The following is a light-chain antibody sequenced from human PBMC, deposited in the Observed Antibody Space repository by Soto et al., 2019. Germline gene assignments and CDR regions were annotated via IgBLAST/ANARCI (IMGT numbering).Light chain of an antibody. Sequence: EIVLTQSPATLSLSPGERATLSCRASQSVSSYLAWYQQKPGQAPRLLIYDASNRATGIPARFSGSGSGTDFTLTISSLEPEDFAVYYCQQRSNRPRLTFGGGTNVEIK. V-gene: IGKV3-11*01. CDR2: DAS. J-gene: IGKJ4*01. CDR3: QQRSNRPRLT. CDR1: QSVSSY.